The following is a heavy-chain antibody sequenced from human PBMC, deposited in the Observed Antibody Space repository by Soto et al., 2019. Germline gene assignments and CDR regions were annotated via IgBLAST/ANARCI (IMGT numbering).Heavy chain of an antibody. Sequence: PGGSLRLSCAASGFTVTSNYMSWVRQAPGKGLEWVSAISGSGDNTYYADSVKGRFTISRDNSKNTLYLQMNSLRAEDTAVYYCAKGQSGDFDIWGQGTMVTVSS. CDR2: ISGSGDNT. J-gene: IGHJ3*02. D-gene: IGHD2-15*01. CDR1: GFTVTSNY. CDR3: AKGQSGDFDI. V-gene: IGHV3-23*01.